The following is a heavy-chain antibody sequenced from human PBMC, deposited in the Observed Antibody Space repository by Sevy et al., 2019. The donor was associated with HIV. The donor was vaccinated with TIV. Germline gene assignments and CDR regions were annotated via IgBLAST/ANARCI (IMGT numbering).Heavy chain of an antibody. CDR2: ISNSGTSK. CDR1: GFTFSSYE. D-gene: IGHD3-22*01. V-gene: IGHV3-48*03. J-gene: IGHJ4*02. Sequence: GGFLRLSCAASGFTFSSYEMNWVRQAPGKGLEWVSCISNSGTSKYYADSVKGRFTISRDSPKNSLYLQINSLRAEDTAVYYCARGPDYYYDSSAFFDYWGQGTLVTVSS. CDR3: ARGPDYYYDSSAFFDY.